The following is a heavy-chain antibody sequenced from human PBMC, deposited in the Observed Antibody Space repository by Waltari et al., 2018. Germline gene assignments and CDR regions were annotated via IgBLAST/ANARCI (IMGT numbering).Heavy chain of an antibody. CDR1: GFTLPSYG. CDR2: ISGNTGDT. CDR3: ARNPNPFYYDSPCDL. D-gene: IGHD3-22*01. J-gene: IGHJ3*01. V-gene: IGHV1-18*01. Sequence: VQLVQSESAVKKPGASVKVSCKTSGFTLPSYGFTWVRQAPGQGLEWIGWISGNTGDTNYAQEFRDRVTMTTDTSTNSVYMELRTLRSDDTALYYCARNPNPFYYDSPCDLGGQGTELTVSS.